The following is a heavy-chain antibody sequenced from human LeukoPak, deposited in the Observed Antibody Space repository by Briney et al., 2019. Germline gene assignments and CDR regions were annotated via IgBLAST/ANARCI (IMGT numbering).Heavy chain of an antibody. V-gene: IGHV4-39*07. J-gene: IGHJ4*02. CDR3: ARDRYYYDSSGRRYFDY. CDR2: IYYSGST. CDR1: GGSISSSSYY. Sequence: SETLSLTCTVSGGSISSSSYYWGWIRQPPGKGLEWIGSIYYSGSTYNNPSLKSRVTISVDTSKNQFSLKLSSVTAADTAVYYCARDRYYYDSSGRRYFDYWGQGTLVTVSS. D-gene: IGHD3-22*01.